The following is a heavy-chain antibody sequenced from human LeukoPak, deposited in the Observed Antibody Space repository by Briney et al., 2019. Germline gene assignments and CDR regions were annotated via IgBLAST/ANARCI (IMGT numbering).Heavy chain of an antibody. D-gene: IGHD3-10*01. V-gene: IGHV3-23*01. CDR3: AKRDLYGSGSYYVY. CDR2: ISSSGGST. Sequence: GGSLRLSCAASGFTFSTYAMSWVRQAPGKGPEWVSTISSSGGSTYYRDSVKGRFTISRDNPKNTLYLQMNSLRAEDTAVYYCAKRDLYGSGSYYVYWGQGTLVTVSS. J-gene: IGHJ4*02. CDR1: GFTFSTYA.